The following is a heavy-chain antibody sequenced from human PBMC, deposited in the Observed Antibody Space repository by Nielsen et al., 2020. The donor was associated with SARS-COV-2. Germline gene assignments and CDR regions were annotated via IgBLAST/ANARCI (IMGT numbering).Heavy chain of an antibody. D-gene: IGHD3-3*01. Sequence: SVKVSCKASGGTFSSYAISWVRQAPGQGLEWMGGIIPIFGTANYAQKSQGRVTITADESTSTAYMELSSLRSEDTAVYYCARAPYDFWGGYYTQSHFDYWGQGTLVTVSS. CDR1: GGTFSSYA. J-gene: IGHJ4*02. CDR3: ARAPYDFWGGYYTQSHFDY. V-gene: IGHV1-69*13. CDR2: IIPIFGTA.